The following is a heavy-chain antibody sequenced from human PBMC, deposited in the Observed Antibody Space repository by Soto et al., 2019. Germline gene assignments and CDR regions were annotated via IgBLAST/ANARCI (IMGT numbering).Heavy chain of an antibody. Sequence: LQLQQSGPGLVKPSATLSLTCTVSGASISSGSHYWAWIRQPPGKGLEWIGTFYNSGTTFYNPSLLSRVTLSADTSKSLLSLKLSSVTAADTALYYCVADISSHWFLDWGQGTLVIVSS. J-gene: IGHJ5*02. CDR2: FYNSGTT. CDR1: GASISSGSHY. CDR3: VADISSHWFLD. D-gene: IGHD3-9*01. V-gene: IGHV4-39*02.